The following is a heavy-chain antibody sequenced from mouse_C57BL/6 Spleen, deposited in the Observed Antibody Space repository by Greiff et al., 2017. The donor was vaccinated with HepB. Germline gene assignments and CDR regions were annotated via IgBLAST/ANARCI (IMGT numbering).Heavy chain of an antibody. J-gene: IGHJ1*03. CDR3: ARGNWEYFYFDV. CDR1: GFTFSDYG. Sequence: EVMLVESGGGLVKPGGSLKLSCAASGFTFSDYGMHWVRQAPEKGLEWVAYISSGSSTIYYADTVKGRFTISRDNAKNTLFLQMTSLRSEDTAMYYCARGNWEYFYFDVWGTGTTVTVSS. CDR2: ISSGSSTI. V-gene: IGHV5-17*01. D-gene: IGHD4-1*01.